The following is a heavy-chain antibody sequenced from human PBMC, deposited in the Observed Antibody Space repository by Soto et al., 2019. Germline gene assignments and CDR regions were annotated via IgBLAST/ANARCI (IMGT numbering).Heavy chain of an antibody. CDR2: IKQDGSEK. Sequence: GGSLRLSCAASGFTFSSYAMSWVRQAPGKGLEWVANIKQDGSEKYYVDSVKGRFTISRDNAKNSLYLQMNSLRAEDTAVYYCARLVFVAAAGDYWGQGTLVTVSS. V-gene: IGHV3-7*01. J-gene: IGHJ4*02. D-gene: IGHD6-13*01. CDR1: GFTFSSYA. CDR3: ARLVFVAAAGDY.